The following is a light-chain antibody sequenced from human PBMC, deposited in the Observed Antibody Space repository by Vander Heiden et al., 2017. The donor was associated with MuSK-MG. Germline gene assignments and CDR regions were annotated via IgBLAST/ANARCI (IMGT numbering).Light chain of an antibody. V-gene: IGKV3-15*01. J-gene: IGKJ5*01. CDR2: GAS. CDR1: QSVSSN. Sequence: EIVMTQSPATLSVSPRERATLSCRASQSVSSNLAWYQQQPGQAPRLLIYGASSRATGFPARFSGSGSGTEFTLTISSLQSEDFAVYHCQQYNNWPITFGQGTRLEIK. CDR3: QQYNNWPIT.